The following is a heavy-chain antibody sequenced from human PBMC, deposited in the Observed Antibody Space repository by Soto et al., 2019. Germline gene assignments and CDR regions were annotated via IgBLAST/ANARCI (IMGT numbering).Heavy chain of an antibody. D-gene: IGHD5-18*01. V-gene: IGHV1-2*02. Sequence: ASVKVSCKASGYTFTGYYMHWVRQAPGQGLEWMGWINPNSGGTNYAQKFQGRVTMTRDTSISTAYMELSRLRSDDTAVYYCARSSGYRYGSNYYYYGMDVWGRGTTVTVSS. J-gene: IGHJ6*02. CDR3: ARSSGYRYGSNYYYYGMDV. CDR1: GYTFTGYY. CDR2: INPNSGGT.